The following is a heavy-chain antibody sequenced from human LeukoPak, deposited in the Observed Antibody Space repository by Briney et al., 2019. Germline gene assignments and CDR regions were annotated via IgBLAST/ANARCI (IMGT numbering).Heavy chain of an antibody. CDR3: AREIEVPAAFRYYYYYYMDV. J-gene: IGHJ6*03. CDR1: GGSLSTFY. D-gene: IGHD2-2*01. Sequence: SETLSLTCTVSGGSLSTFYWSWIRQPAGKGLEWIGRIYTSGSTNYNPSLKSRVTMSVDTSKNQFSLKLSSVTAADTAVYYCAREIEVPAAFRYYYYYYMDVWGKGTTVTVSS. V-gene: IGHV4-4*07. CDR2: IYTSGST.